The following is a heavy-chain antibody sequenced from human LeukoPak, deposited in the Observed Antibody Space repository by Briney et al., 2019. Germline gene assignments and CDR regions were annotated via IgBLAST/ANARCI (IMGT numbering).Heavy chain of an antibody. Sequence: ASVKVSCKASGYTFTSYGISWVRQAPGQGLEWMGWISAYNGNTNYAQKLQGRVTMTTDTSTSTAYMELRSLRSDDTAVYYCARDRSIAARFRDLYYFDCWGQGTLVTVSS. CDR3: ARDRSIAARFRDLYYFDC. CDR2: ISAYNGNT. D-gene: IGHD6-6*01. CDR1: GYTFTSYG. J-gene: IGHJ4*02. V-gene: IGHV1-18*01.